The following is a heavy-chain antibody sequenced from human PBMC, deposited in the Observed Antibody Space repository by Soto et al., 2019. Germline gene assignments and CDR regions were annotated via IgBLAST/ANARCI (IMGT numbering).Heavy chain of an antibody. CDR3: ARGRDDSSGYQYYYYGMDV. CDR1: GGSFSGYY. J-gene: IGHJ6*02. CDR2: INHSGST. Sequence: SETLSLTCAVYGGSFSGYYWSWIRQPPGKGLEWIGEINHSGSTNYNPSLKSRVTISVDTSKNQFSLKLSSVTAADTAVYYCARGRDDSSGYQYYYYGMDVWGQGTTVTVSS. D-gene: IGHD3-22*01. V-gene: IGHV4-34*01.